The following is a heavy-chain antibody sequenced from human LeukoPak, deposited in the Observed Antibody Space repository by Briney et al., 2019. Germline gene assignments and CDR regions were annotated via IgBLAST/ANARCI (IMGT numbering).Heavy chain of an antibody. CDR2: ISGSGGST. D-gene: IGHD6-19*01. V-gene: IGHV3-23*01. CDR1: GFTFSSYA. J-gene: IGHJ5*02. CDR3: AKASSVAEYNWFDP. Sequence: GGSLRLSCAASGFTFSSYAMSWVRQAPGKGLEWVSVISGSGGSTYYADSVKGRSTISRDNSKNTLYLQMNSLRAEDTAVYYCAKASSVAEYNWFDPWGQGTLVTVSS.